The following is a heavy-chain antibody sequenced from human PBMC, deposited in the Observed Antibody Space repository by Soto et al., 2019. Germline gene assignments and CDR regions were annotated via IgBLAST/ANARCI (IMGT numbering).Heavy chain of an antibody. CDR1: GGSISSYY. J-gene: IGHJ4*02. CDR3: ARDIAAAGTFDY. V-gene: IGHV4-59*01. Sequence: QVQLQESGPGLVKPSETLSLTCTVSGGSISSYYWSWIRQPPGKGLEWIGYIYYSGSTNYNPSLKSRVTISVDMSKNQFSLKLSSVTAADTAVYYCARDIAAAGTFDYWGQGTLVTVSS. CDR2: IYYSGST. D-gene: IGHD6-13*01.